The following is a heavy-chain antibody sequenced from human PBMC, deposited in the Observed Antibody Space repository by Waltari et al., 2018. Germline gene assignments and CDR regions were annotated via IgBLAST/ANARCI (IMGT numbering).Heavy chain of an antibody. V-gene: IGHV1-2*06. D-gene: IGHD6-25*01. CDR3: ARDEGIAAYYFDY. Sequence: QVQLVQSGAEVKKPGASVKVSCKASGYTFTGYYMHWVRQAPGQGLEWMGRINPNSGGTNYAKKFQGRVTRTRDTSISTAYMELSRLRSDDTAVYYCARDEGIAAYYFDYWGQGTLVTVSS. CDR1: GYTFTGYY. J-gene: IGHJ4*02. CDR2: INPNSGGT.